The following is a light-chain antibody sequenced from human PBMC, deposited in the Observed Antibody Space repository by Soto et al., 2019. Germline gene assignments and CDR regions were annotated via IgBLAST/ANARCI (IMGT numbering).Light chain of an antibody. V-gene: IGKV3-20*01. CDR2: GAS. J-gene: IGKJ2*01. CDR1: XXVAGNY. Sequence: XPGTLSLSPXXRATLSXXXXXXVAGNYLAWYQQKPGQAPRLLIYGASNRATGIPDRFSGSGSGTDFTLTISRLEPEDFAVYYCQQCGPSLKYTFGQGTTLEIK. CDR3: QQCGPSLKYT.